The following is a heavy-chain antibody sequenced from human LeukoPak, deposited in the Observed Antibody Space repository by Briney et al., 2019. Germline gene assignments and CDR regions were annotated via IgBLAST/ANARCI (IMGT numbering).Heavy chain of an antibody. CDR2: IKQDGSET. V-gene: IGHV3-7*01. J-gene: IGHJ4*02. CDR1: RINFNSYW. D-gene: IGHD3/OR15-3a*01. CDR3: ARALSDFWTGYFFDS. Sequence: PGGSLRLSCAVSRINFNSYWMTWVRQAPGKGLEWVANIKQDGSETYYMDSVKGRFSISRHNAKNSLYLQMNSLRAEDTAVYYCARALSDFWTGYFFDSWGQGTLVTVSS.